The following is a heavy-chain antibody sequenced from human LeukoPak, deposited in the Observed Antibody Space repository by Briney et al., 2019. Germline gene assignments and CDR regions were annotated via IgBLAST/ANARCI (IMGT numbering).Heavy chain of an antibody. V-gene: IGHV1-69*04. CDR1: GGTFSSYA. CDR2: IIPIFGIA. CDR3: ARDRGYCGGDCYHDFDY. D-gene: IGHD2-21*02. J-gene: IGHJ4*02. Sequence: VASVKVSCKASGGTFSSYAISWVRQAPGQGLEWMGRIIPIFGIANYAQKFQGRVTITADKSTSTAYMELSSLRSEDTAVYCCARDRGYCGGDCYHDFDYWGQGTLVTVSS.